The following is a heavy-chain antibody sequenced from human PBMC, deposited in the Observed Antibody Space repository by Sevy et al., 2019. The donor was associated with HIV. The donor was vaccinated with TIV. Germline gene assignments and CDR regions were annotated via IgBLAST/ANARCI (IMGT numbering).Heavy chain of an antibody. CDR2: IQSKADGGTI. D-gene: IGHD2-8*02. CDR3: NTDPIILLLVTNGIDV. J-gene: IGHJ6*02. CDR1: GFTFSYAW. Sequence: GGSLRLSCAASGFTFSYAWMNWVRQAPGKGLEWVGRIQSKADGGTIDYAAPVKGRFTISRDDSQNTLYLQMNSLKTEDTAVYYCNTDPIILLLVTNGIDVWGQGTTVTVSS. V-gene: IGHV3-15*01.